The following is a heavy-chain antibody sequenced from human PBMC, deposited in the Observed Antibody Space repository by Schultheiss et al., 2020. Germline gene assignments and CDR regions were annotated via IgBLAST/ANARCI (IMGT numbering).Heavy chain of an antibody. CDR2: INSDGSST. CDR1: GFTFSSYG. CDR3: ASVKWEPGFDP. Sequence: GGSLRLSCAASGFTFSSYGMHWVRQAPGKGLVWVSRINSDGSSTSYADSVKGRFTISRDNAKNTLYLQMNSLRAEDTAVYYCASVKWEPGFDPWGQGTLVTGYS. D-gene: IGHD1-26*01. V-gene: IGHV3-74*01. J-gene: IGHJ5*02.